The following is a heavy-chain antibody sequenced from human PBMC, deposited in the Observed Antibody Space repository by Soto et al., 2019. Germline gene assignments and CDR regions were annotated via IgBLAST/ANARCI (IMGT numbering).Heavy chain of an antibody. CDR2: IYYSGST. Sequence: SETLSLTCTVSGGSISSSSYYWGWIRQPPGKGLEWIGSIYYSGSTYYNPSLKSRVTISVDTSKNQFSLKLSSVTAADTAVYYCARHLFHPKPALLWFGELLYYFDYWGQGTLVTVSS. V-gene: IGHV4-39*01. CDR1: GGSISSSSYY. J-gene: IGHJ4*02. D-gene: IGHD3-10*01. CDR3: ARHLFHPKPALLWFGELLYYFDY.